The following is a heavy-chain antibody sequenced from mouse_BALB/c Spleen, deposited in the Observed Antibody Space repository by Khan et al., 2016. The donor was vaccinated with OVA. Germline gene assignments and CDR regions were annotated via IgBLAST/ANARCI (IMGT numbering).Heavy chain of an antibody. CDR1: GYSFTSYY. CDR2: IDPFNGGT. Sequence: VQLQQPGPELMKPGASVNISCKASGYSFTSYYIHWVKQSHGKSLEWIGYIDPFNGGTDYNQKFKGKATLTVDKSSNTAYMHLSSLTSEDSAVYYCARVTFDYWGQGTLVTVSA. D-gene: IGHD2-13*01. CDR3: ARVTFDY. J-gene: IGHJ3*01. V-gene: IGHV1S135*01.